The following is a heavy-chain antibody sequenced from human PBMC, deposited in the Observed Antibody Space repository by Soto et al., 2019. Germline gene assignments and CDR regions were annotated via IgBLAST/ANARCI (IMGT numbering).Heavy chain of an antibody. V-gene: IGHV3-23*01. CDR1: GFTYSSHG. J-gene: IGHJ3*02. D-gene: IGHD5-12*01. CDR2: LSRGGGST. Sequence: EAQLLESGGELIQPGGSLRLSCAASGFTYSSHGMSWVRQAPGKGLEWIAGLSRGGGSTYYADSVKGRFTISRDNSTNTLDLIMNSLRVDDTALYYCARDGQYRADGFDIWGQGTMVTVSS. CDR3: ARDGQYRADGFDI.